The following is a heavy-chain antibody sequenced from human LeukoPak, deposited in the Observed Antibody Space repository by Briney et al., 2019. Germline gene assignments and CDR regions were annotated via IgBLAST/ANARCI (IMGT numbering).Heavy chain of an antibody. D-gene: IGHD6-13*01. J-gene: IGHJ4*02. CDR1: GGSVSSGSRY. V-gene: IGHV4-39*01. CDR3: ARGENVASAGIEF. Sequence: SETLSLTCIVSGGSVSSGSRYWAWIRQPPGMGLEWIGSIYYSGITYYSPSLKSRVTISKDTSKNQFSLNLSSVTATDTAVYYCARGENVASAGIEFWGQGTLVTVSS. CDR2: IYYSGIT.